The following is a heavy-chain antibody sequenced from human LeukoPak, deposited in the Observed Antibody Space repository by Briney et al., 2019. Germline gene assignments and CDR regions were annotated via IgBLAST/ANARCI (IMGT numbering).Heavy chain of an antibody. CDR3: ARTTTLYYDILTGNYYFDY. J-gene: IGHJ4*02. Sequence: ASVKVSCKASGYTFTSYGISWARQAPGQGLEWMGWISAYNGNTNYAQKLQGRVTMTTDTSTSTAYMELRSLRSDDTAVYYCARTTTLYYDILTGNYYFDYWGQGTLVTVSS. V-gene: IGHV1-18*01. CDR1: GYTFTSYG. D-gene: IGHD3-9*01. CDR2: ISAYNGNT.